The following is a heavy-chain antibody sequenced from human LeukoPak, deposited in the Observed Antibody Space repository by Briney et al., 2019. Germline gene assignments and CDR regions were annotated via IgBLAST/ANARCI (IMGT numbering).Heavy chain of an antibody. CDR3: ARYCSSTSCYVDY. Sequence: SETLSLTCTVSGVSISSSNSYWGWIRQPPGKGLEWIGSIYYSGNTYYNASLKSQVSTSIDTSKNQFSLKLSSVTAADTAVYYCARYCSSTSCYVDYWGQGTLVTVSS. CDR1: GVSISSSNSY. CDR2: IYYSGNT. J-gene: IGHJ4*02. D-gene: IGHD2-2*01. V-gene: IGHV4-39*07.